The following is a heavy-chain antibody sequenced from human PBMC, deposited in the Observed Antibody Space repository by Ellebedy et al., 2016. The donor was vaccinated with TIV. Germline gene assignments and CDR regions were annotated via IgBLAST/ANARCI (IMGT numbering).Heavy chain of an antibody. CDR1: GGSLTNHF. J-gene: IGHJ6*02. CDR2: IYYSGTT. D-gene: IGHD2-21*01. CDR3: ARDGVRQGMDV. V-gene: IGHV4-59*11. Sequence: MPSETLSLTCTVSGGSLTNHFWSWIRQPPGKGLEWIASIYYSGTTNYNPSLKSRVTISVDTSKNQISLTLMSSVSAADTAVYYCARDGVRQGMDVWGQGTTVTVSS.